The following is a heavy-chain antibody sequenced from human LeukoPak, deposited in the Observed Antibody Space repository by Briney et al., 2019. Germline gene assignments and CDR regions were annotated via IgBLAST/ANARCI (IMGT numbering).Heavy chain of an antibody. CDR1: GYSFTSYW. D-gene: IGHD2-2*01. CDR3: ARHLGYCSSTSCYYYYYMDV. J-gene: IGHJ6*03. Sequence: GESLKISCKGSGYSFTSYWIGWVRQMPGKGLEWMGIIYPGDSDTRYSPSFQGQVTISADKSISTAYLQWSSLKASDTAMYYCARHLGYCSSTSCYYYYYMDVCGKGTTVTVSS. V-gene: IGHV5-51*01. CDR2: IYPGDSDT.